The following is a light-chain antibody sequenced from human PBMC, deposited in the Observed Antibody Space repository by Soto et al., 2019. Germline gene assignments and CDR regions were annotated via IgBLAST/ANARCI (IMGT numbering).Light chain of an antibody. CDR3: QQSYSTPWT. CDR2: GAS. V-gene: IGKV1-39*01. Sequence: DLQMTQSPSSLSASVGDRITITCRAGQSISTYVNWYQQKPGKAPKLLMYGASSLQSGVPSRFSGSGSGTDFTLTISSLQPEDFATYYCQQSYSTPWTFGQGTKVEIK. CDR1: QSISTY. J-gene: IGKJ1*01.